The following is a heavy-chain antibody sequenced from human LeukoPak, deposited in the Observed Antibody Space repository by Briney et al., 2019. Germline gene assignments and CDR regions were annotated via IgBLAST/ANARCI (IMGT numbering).Heavy chain of an antibody. V-gene: IGHV4-34*01. Sequence: SETLSLTCAVYGGSFSGYHWSWIRQPPGKGLEWIGEINHSGSTNYNPSLKSRVTMSVDTSKNQFSLKVSSVTAADTAVYYCARVFDSGSQAYFYYMDVWGKGTTVTIFS. CDR1: GGSFSGYH. D-gene: IGHD3-10*01. CDR2: INHSGST. J-gene: IGHJ6*03. CDR3: ARVFDSGSQAYFYYMDV.